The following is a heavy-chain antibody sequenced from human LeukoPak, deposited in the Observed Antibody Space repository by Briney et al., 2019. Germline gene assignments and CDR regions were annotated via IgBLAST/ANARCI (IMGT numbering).Heavy chain of an antibody. CDR1: GFTFKTYW. Sequence: PGVSLRLSCAASGFTFKTYWMIWVRRTPGKGLEWVANINQDGSEKYYVDSVKGRFTVSRDNAKNSLYLQLNSLRAEDTAVYYCGTRAYWGQGTLVTVSS. CDR2: INQDGSEK. CDR3: GTRAY. V-gene: IGHV3-7*01. J-gene: IGHJ4*02.